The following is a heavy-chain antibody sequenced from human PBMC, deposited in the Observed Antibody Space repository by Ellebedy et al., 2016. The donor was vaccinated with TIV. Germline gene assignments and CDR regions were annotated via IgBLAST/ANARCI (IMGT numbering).Heavy chain of an antibody. J-gene: IGHJ5*02. V-gene: IGHV4-34*01. D-gene: IGHD3-10*01. CDR3: ARRGYGSGRYNWFDP. CDR2: INQSGST. CDR1: GGSFSGYY. Sequence: SETLSLXXAVYGGSFSGYYWSWIRQPPGKGLEWIGEINQSGSTNHNPSLKSRVTISVDTSKSQFSLKVTSVTAADTAVYFCARRGYGSGRYNWFDPWGQGTLVTVSS.